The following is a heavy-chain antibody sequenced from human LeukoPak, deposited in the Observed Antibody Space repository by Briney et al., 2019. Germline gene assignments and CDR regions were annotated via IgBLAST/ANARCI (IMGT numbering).Heavy chain of an antibody. CDR2: INNDGSST. J-gene: IGHJ4*02. CDR3: RAVAGPDDF. D-gene: IGHD6-19*01. V-gene: IGHV3-74*01. Sequence: GGSLRLSCAASGFTFSDYYMSWIRQAPGKGLEWVSRINNDGSSTTYADSVKGRFTISRDTAKNTLFLQMNSLRAEDTAVYYCRAVAGPDDFWGQGTLVSVSS. CDR1: GFTFSDYY.